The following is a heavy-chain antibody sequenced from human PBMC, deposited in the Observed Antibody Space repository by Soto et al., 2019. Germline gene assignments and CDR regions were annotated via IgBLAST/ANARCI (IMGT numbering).Heavy chain of an antibody. J-gene: IGHJ4*02. Sequence: SETLSLTCTVSGGSISSYYWSWIRQPPGKGLEWIGYIYYSGSTNYNPSLKSRVTISVDTSKNQFSLKLSSVTAADTAVYYCTARMVAVAGTIDYWGQGTLVTVSS. CDR2: IYYSGST. CDR1: GGSISSYY. CDR3: TARMVAVAGTIDY. V-gene: IGHV4-59*01. D-gene: IGHD6-19*01.